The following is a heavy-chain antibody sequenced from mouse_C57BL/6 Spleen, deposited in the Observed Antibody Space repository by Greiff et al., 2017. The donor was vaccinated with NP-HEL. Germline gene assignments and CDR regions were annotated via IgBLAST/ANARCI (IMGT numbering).Heavy chain of an antibody. CDR3: ARSGSTMVTTVYFDY. V-gene: IGHV1-53*01. CDR2: INPSNGGT. J-gene: IGHJ2*01. Sequence: QVQLQQPGTELVKPGASVKLSCKASGYTFTSYWMHWVKQRPGQGLEWIGNINPSNGGTNYNEKFKSKATLTVDKSSSTAYMQLSSLTSEDSAVYYCARSGSTMVTTVYFDYWGQGTTLTVSS. D-gene: IGHD2-2*01. CDR1: GYTFTSYW.